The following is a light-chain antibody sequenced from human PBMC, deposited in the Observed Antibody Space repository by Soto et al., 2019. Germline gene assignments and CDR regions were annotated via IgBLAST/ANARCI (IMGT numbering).Light chain of an antibody. CDR3: CSFAGSNSWV. Sequence: QSVLTQPASVSGSPGQSITLSCTGTSSDVGSYNLVSWYQQHPGKAPKLMIYEATRRPSGISNRFSGSKSGNTASLTISGLQAEDEADYYCCSFAGSNSWVFGGGTKLTVL. V-gene: IGLV2-23*01. J-gene: IGLJ3*02. CDR1: SSDVGSYNL. CDR2: EAT.